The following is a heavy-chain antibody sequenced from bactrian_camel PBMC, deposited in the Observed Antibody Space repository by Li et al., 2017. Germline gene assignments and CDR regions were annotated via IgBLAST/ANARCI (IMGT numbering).Heavy chain of an antibody. V-gene: IGHV3S28*01. CDR1: GGTEDGFY. J-gene: IGHJ4*01. CDR3: AADSRWVCYSASWSEYHY. D-gene: IGHD1*01. Sequence: QLVESGGGSVQAGGSVRLSCVTSGGTEDGFYVAWIRQVPGKGREGVASIYTGTDRTYYADSVKGRFAISKDNAKNTLYLQVNSLKPEDTAMYYCAADSRWVCYSASWSEYHYWGQGTQVTVS. CDR2: IYTGTDRT.